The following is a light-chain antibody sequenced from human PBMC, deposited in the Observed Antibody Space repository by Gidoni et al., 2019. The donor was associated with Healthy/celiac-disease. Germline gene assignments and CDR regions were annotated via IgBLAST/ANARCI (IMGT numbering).Light chain of an antibody. Sequence: EIALTQSPATLSLSPGERATLSCRASQSVSSYLAWYQQKPGQAPRLLIYDASNRATGIPARFSGSGSGTDFTLTISSLEPEDFAVYYCQQRSNQLTFGGGTKVEIK. CDR3: QQRSNQLT. CDR1: QSVSSY. J-gene: IGKJ4*01. CDR2: DAS. V-gene: IGKV3-11*01.